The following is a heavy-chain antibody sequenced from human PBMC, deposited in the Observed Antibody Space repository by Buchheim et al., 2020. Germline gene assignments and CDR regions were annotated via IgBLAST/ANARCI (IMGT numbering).Heavy chain of an antibody. CDR2: ISGSGGST. D-gene: IGHD6-19*01. CDR3: AKDMYASGWYSSDY. J-gene: IGHJ4*02. Sequence: EVQLLESGGGLVQPGGSLRLSCVGSGLTFRSYAMSWVRQAPGKGLEWVSGISGSGGSTYYADSVKGRFTISRGNSKNKLYLQMNSLRAEDTAVYYCAKDMYASGWYSSDYWGQGTL. V-gene: IGHV3-23*01. CDR1: GLTFRSYA.